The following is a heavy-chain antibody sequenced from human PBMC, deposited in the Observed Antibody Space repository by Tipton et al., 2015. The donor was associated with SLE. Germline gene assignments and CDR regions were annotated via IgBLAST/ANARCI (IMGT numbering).Heavy chain of an antibody. CDR1: GGSFSGYY. Sequence: TLSLTCAVYGGSFSGYYWSWIRQPPGKGLEWIGEINHSGSTNYNPSLKSRVTISVDTSKNQFSLKLSSVTAAGTAVYYCASRGGEDLDYWGQGTLVTVSP. CDR3: ASRGGEDLDY. J-gene: IGHJ4*02. D-gene: IGHD3-16*01. CDR2: INHSGST. V-gene: IGHV4-34*01.